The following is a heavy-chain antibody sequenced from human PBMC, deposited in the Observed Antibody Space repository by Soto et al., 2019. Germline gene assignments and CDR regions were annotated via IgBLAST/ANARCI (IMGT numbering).Heavy chain of an antibody. CDR2: ISYDGSNK. J-gene: IGHJ6*02. V-gene: IGHV3-30-3*01. CDR3: ARAVGYGMDV. CDR1: GFTFSSYA. Sequence: QVQLVESGGGVVQPGRSLRLSCAASGFTFSSYAMHWVRQAPGKGLEWVAVISYDGSNKYYADSVKGRFTISRDNSKNTLYLQMNSLRAEDTAVYYCARAVGYGMDVWGQGTTVTVSS.